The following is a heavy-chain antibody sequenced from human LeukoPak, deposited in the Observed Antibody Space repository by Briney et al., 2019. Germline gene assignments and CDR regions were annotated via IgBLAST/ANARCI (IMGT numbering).Heavy chain of an antibody. CDR3: ARGPDSSGYKV. Sequence: GASVKVSCKASGYTFTSYDINWVRQATGQGLEWMGWMNPNSGNTGYAQKFQGRVTITRTTSISTAYMELSSLRSEDTAVYYCARGPDSSGYKVWGQGTLVTVSS. D-gene: IGHD3-22*01. V-gene: IGHV1-8*03. CDR1: GYTFTSYD. J-gene: IGHJ4*02. CDR2: MNPNSGNT.